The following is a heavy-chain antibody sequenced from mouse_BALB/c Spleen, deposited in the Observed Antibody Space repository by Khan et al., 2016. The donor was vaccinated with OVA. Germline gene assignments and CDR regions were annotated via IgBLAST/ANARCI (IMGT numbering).Heavy chain of an antibody. D-gene: IGHD1-2*01. V-gene: IGHV3-1*02. CDR1: GYSITSGYG. CDR2: ISYIGST. Sequence: EVQLVESGPGLVKPSQSLFLTCTVTGYSITSGYGWYWIRQFPGNKLEWMGYISYIGSTNYNPFLKIRITITRDTSKDQFFLQLNSVTTEDTATYYCARTARIKYWGQGTTLTVSS. J-gene: IGHJ2*01. CDR3: ARTARIKY.